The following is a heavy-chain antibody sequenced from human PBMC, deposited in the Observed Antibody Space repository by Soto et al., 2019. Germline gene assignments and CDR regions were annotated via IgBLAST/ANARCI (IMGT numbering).Heavy chain of an antibody. J-gene: IGHJ4*02. D-gene: IGHD6-13*01. CDR1: GGSFSGYY. V-gene: IGHV4-34*01. CDR2: INHSGST. Sequence: QVQLQQWGAGLLKPSETLSLTCAVYGGSFSGYYWSWIRQPPGKGLEWIGEINHSGSTNYNPSLKSRVTISVDTSKNQFSLKLSSVTAADTAVYYCARGATYSSSWYLDYWGQGTLVTVSS. CDR3: ARGATYSSSWYLDY.